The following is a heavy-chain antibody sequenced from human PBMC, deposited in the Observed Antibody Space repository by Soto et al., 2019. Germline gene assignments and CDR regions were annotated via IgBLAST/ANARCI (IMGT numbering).Heavy chain of an antibody. CDR1: GYSFTSYF. J-gene: IGHJ6*02. V-gene: IGHV5-10-1*01. Sequence: GESLKISRKGSGYSFTSYFIRWLRQIPGKGLEWMGRIDPSDSYTKDSPCFQGHVTISADKSISTAYLQWSSLEASDTAMYYCASNKNWNYYYGLDVWAQGTTVTVSS. CDR2: IDPSDSYT. CDR3: ASNKNWNYYYGLDV. D-gene: IGHD1-1*01.